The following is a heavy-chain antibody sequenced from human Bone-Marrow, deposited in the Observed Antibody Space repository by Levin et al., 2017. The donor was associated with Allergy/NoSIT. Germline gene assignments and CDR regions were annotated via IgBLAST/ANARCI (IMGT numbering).Heavy chain of an antibody. CDR3: VREGKRGYFDH. V-gene: IGHV3-30*04. CDR1: GFTFSTFD. J-gene: IGHJ4*02. Sequence: GGSLRLSCAASGFTFSTFDLHWVRQAPGKGLEWVAVISHDGSNTNYADSVKGRFTISRDNSNSTLYLQVNSLRSDDTALYFCVREGKRGYFDHWGQGTLVTVSS. CDR2: ISHDGSNT.